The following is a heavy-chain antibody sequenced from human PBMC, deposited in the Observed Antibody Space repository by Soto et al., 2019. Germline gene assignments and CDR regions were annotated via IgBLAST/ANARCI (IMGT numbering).Heavy chain of an antibody. J-gene: IGHJ5*02. Sequence: GGSLRLSCAASGFTFSDYYMSWIRQAPGKGLEWVSYISSSGSTIYYADSVKGRFTISRDNAKNSLYLQMNSLRAEETAVYYCARDEFGAAGTTWFDPWGQGTLVTVSS. D-gene: IGHD6-13*01. CDR2: ISSSGSTI. CDR3: ARDEFGAAGTTWFDP. V-gene: IGHV3-11*01. CDR1: GFTFSDYY.